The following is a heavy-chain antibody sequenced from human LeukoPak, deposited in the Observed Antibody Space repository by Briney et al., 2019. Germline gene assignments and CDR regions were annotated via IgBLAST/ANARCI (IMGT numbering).Heavy chain of an antibody. CDR2: ISEDGINK. CDR1: GFTFSNYG. Sequence: RGRSLRLSCAASGFTFSNYGMHCVRPAPGKGLERVAGISEDGINKYSTDSVKGRFTISGDTSNNTLFMQMNSLRAEDTAVYYCAKDRETTASGTFDYWGQGALVTVSS. D-gene: IGHD1-14*01. V-gene: IGHV3-30*18. CDR3: AKDRETTASGTFDY. J-gene: IGHJ4*02.